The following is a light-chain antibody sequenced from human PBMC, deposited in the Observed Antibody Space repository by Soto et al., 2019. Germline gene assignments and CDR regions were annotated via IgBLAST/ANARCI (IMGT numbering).Light chain of an antibody. CDR1: SSDVGGYNY. CDR3: ATWDESLSGHYV. J-gene: IGLJ1*01. Sequence: QSVLTQPPSASGSPGQSVAISCTGTSSDVGGYNYVSWYQQHPGKAPKLMIYEVNKRPSGVPDRFSGSKSGTSASLAISGLRSEDEADYYCATWDESLSGHYVLGTGTQV. V-gene: IGLV2-8*01. CDR2: EVN.